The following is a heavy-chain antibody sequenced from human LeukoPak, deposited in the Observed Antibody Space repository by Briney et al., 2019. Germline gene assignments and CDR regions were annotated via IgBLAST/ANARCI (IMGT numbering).Heavy chain of an antibody. D-gene: IGHD3-22*01. J-gene: IGHJ4*02. CDR1: GYTFTGYY. Sequence: ASVKVSCKASGYTFTGYYMHWVRQAPGQGLEWMGWINPNSGGTNYAQKFQGRVTMTRDTSISTAYMELSRLRSDDTAVYYCARSQGYYDSSGYWVDSGYFFDYWGQGTLVTVSS. CDR2: INPNSGGT. V-gene: IGHV1-2*02. CDR3: ARSQGYYDSSGYWVDSGYFFDY.